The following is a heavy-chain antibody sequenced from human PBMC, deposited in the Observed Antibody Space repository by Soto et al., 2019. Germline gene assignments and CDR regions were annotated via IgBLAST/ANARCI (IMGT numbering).Heavy chain of an antibody. CDR1: AYTLTELS. Sequence: GASVKVSCKVSAYTLTELSMHWVRQAPGKGLEWMGGFDPEDGETIYAQKFQGRVTMTEDTSTDTAYMELSSLRSEDTAVYYCATAVAGPPTSVFYYGMDVWGQGTTVTVSS. J-gene: IGHJ6*02. CDR2: FDPEDGET. V-gene: IGHV1-24*01. CDR3: ATAVAGPPTSVFYYGMDV. D-gene: IGHD6-19*01.